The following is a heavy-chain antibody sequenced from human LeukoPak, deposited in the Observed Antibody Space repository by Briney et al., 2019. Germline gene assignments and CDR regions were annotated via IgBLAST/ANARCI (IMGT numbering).Heavy chain of an antibody. CDR2: IYYSGST. D-gene: IGHD1-26*01. CDR3: ARALVGAPWGWIDP. CDR1: GGSISSYY. Sequence: SETLSLTCTVSGGSISSYYWSWIRQPPGKGLEWIGYIYYSGSTNYNPSLKSRVTISVDTSKNQFSLKLSSVTAADTAVYYCARALVGAPWGWIDPWGQGTLVTVSS. V-gene: IGHV4-59*01. J-gene: IGHJ5*02.